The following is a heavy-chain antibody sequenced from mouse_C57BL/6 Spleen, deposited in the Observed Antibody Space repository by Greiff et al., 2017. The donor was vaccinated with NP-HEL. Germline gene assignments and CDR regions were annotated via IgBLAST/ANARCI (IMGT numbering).Heavy chain of an antibody. CDR3: ARDYDYAFAY. CDR1: GFTFSDYG. J-gene: IGHJ3*01. V-gene: IGHV5-17*01. CDR2: ISSGSSTI. D-gene: IGHD2-4*01. Sequence: EVKLVESGGGLVKPGGSLKLSCAASGFTFSDYGMHWVRQAPEKGLAWVAYISSGSSTIYYADTVTGRLTISRDNAKNTLFMQMTSLRSEDTAMYYCARDYDYAFAYWGQGTLVTVSA.